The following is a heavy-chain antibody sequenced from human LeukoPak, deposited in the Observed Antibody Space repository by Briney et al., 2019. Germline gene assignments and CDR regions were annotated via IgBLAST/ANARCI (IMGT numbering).Heavy chain of an antibody. CDR2: ISYSGST. Sequence: PQTLSLTCAVSGGSISSSSYYWGWIRQPPGKGLEWSGSISYSGSTYHSPSLKSRVTISGDTSKNLFSLKQSSVTAADTAVYYCARQPIVVVVAAQGEGFDYWGQGTLVTVSS. J-gene: IGHJ4*02. D-gene: IGHD2-15*01. V-gene: IGHV4-39*01. CDR1: GGSISSSSYY. CDR3: ARQPIVVVVAAQGEGFDY.